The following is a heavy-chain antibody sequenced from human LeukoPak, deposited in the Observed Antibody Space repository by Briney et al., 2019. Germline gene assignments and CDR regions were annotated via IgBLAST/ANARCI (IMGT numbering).Heavy chain of an antibody. CDR2: ISYDGSRK. Sequence: GGSLRLSRATSGFTFSDFAMHWVRLAPGKGLHWVSFISYDGSRKYYADSVMGRFTISRDSSNSTVYLDMNSLGPEDTAVYFCARDHSYGYAYSFDFWGRGNLVTVSS. CDR1: GFTFSDFA. V-gene: IGHV3-30*02. CDR3: ARDHSYGYAYSFDF. J-gene: IGHJ4*02. D-gene: IGHD5-18*01.